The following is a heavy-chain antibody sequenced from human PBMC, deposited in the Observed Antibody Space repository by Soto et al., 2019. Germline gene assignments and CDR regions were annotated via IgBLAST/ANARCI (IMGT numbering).Heavy chain of an antibody. V-gene: IGHV1-2*02. D-gene: IGHD4-17*01. J-gene: IGHJ4*02. Sequence: GRQAPGQGLEWMGWINPNSGGTNYAQKFQGRVTMTRDTSISTAYMELSRLRSDDTAVYYCARDPYGGNGFDYWGQGTLVTVSS. CDR2: INPNSGGT. CDR3: ARDPYGGNGFDY.